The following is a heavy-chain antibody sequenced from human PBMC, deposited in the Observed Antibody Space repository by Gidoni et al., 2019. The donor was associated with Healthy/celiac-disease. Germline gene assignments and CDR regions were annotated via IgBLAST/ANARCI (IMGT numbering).Heavy chain of an antibody. CDR2: ISSSGSTI. CDR3: AREEGRRGYSYGYDY. D-gene: IGHD5-18*01. J-gene: IGHJ4*02. V-gene: IGHV3-48*03. Sequence: EVQLVESGGGLVQPGGSLRLSCAASGFTFSSYEMNWVRQAPGKGLEWVSYISSSGSTIYYADSVKGRFTISRDNAKNSLYLQMNSLRAEDTAVYYCAREEGRRGYSYGYDYWGQGTLVTVSS. CDR1: GFTFSSYE.